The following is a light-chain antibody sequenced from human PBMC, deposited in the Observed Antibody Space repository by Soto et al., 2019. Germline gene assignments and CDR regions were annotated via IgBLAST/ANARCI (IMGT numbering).Light chain of an antibody. J-gene: IGKJ1*01. Sequence: DIQLTQSPPTLSASVGDRVTITCRASQSIRYYLAWYQQMPGKAPKLLIYGASSLQSGVPSRFSGSGSGTEFTLTISSLQSDDFATYFCQHHNSYSQTFGQGTKVDIK. CDR1: QSIRYY. CDR3: QHHNSYSQT. CDR2: GAS. V-gene: IGKV1-5*01.